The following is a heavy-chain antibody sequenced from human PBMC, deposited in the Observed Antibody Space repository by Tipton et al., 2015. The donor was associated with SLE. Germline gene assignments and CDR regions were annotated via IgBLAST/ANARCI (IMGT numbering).Heavy chain of an antibody. CDR2: IYTSGAT. D-gene: IGHD2/OR15-2a*01. CDR3: ARDSTRWSF. CDR1: GVSISSSY. V-gene: IGHV4-4*07. J-gene: IGHJ4*02. Sequence: TLSLTCNVSGVSISSSYWSWIRQPAGKGLEWIGRIYTSGATDDNPSLTSRVTMSVDMSKNQIFLKMTSVTAADTAVYYCARDSTRWSFWGQGTLVTVSS.